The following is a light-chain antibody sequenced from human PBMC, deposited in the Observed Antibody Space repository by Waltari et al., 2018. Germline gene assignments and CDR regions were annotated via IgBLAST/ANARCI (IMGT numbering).Light chain of an antibody. V-gene: IGKV1-39*01. Sequence: DIQMTQSPSSLSASVAERVTITCRASHSISSYLNCYQQKPGKAPKLLIYAASSLQSGVPSRFSGSGSGTDFTLTISSLQPEDFATYYCQQSYSTPPGTFGPGTKVDIK. CDR2: AAS. CDR1: HSISSY. J-gene: IGKJ3*01. CDR3: QQSYSTPPGT.